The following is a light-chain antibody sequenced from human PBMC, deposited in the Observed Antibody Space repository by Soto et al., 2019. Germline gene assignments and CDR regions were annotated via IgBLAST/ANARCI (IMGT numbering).Light chain of an antibody. Sequence: EIVLTHSPGTLSLSPWERATLSCRASQGVSSSYLAWYQQKPGQAPRLLIYGASNRATGIPDRFSGSVSGTDFTLTISRLEPEDFAVYYCQLYGVSSPRITFGQGTRLEIK. V-gene: IGKV3-20*01. J-gene: IGKJ5*01. CDR1: QGVSSSY. CDR3: QLYGVSSPRIT. CDR2: GAS.